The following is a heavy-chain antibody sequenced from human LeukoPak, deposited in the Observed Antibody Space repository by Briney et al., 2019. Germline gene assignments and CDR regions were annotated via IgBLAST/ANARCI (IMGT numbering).Heavy chain of an antibody. D-gene: IGHD6-19*01. CDR1: GFTFSDYY. J-gene: IGHJ4*02. CDR3: ARKERSSGWYMVDY. Sequence: GGSLRLSCAASGFTFSDYYMSWIRQAPGKGLERVSYISSSGSTIYYADSVKGRFTISRDNAKNSLYLQMNSLRAEDTAVYYCARKERSSGWYMVDYWGQGTLVTVSS. CDR2: ISSSGSTI. V-gene: IGHV3-11*01.